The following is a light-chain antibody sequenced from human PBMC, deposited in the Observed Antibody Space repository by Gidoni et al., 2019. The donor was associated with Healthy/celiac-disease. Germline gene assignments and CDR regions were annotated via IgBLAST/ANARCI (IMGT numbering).Light chain of an antibody. CDR3: QQRSNWPLT. CDR1: QSVSSY. V-gene: IGKV3-11*01. CDR2: DAS. J-gene: IGKJ4*01. Sequence: EIVFTQSPATLSLSPGERATLSCRASQSVSSYLAWYQQKPGQAPRLLIYDASNRATGTPARFSGSGSGTDFTLTISSLEPEDFAVYYCQQRSNWPLTFGGGTKVEIK.